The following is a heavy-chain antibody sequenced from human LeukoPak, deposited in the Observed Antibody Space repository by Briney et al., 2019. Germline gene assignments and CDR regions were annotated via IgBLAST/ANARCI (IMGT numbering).Heavy chain of an antibody. CDR1: GGTFSSYA. CDR2: IIPILGIA. J-gene: IGHJ4*02. Sequence: SVKVSCKASGGTFSSYAISWVRQAPGQGLEWMGRIIPILGIANYAQKLQGRVTMTTDTSTSTAYMELRSLRSDDTAVYYCAREYCSSTSCYRKGFDYWGQGTLVTVSS. V-gene: IGHV1-69*04. D-gene: IGHD2-2*01. CDR3: AREYCSSTSCYRKGFDY.